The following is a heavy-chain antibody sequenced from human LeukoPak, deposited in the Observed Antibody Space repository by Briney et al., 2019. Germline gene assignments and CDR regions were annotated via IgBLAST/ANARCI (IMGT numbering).Heavy chain of an antibody. V-gene: IGHV3-9*01. CDR2: ISWNSGYI. CDR3: AKGSGSGWDNNRFDP. D-gene: IGHD6-19*01. Sequence: GGSLRLSCAASGFTFDDYGMHWVRQTPGKGLEWVSGISWNSGYIVYADSVKGRFTISRDNAKNSLYLQMNSLRAEDTALYYCAKGSGSGWDNNRFDPWGQGTLVTVSS. J-gene: IGHJ5*02. CDR1: GFTFDDYG.